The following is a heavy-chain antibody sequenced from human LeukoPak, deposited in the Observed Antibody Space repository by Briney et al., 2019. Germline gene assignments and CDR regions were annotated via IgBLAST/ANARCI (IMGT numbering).Heavy chain of an antibody. J-gene: IGHJ4*02. Sequence: GGSLRLSCAASGFTFNSYVMHWVRQAPGKGLEWVAVISYDGSNKYYADSVKGRFTISRDNSKNTLYLQMNSLRAEDTAVYYCARSGEWLVYYFDYWGQGTLVTVSS. CDR1: GFTFNSYV. V-gene: IGHV3-30-3*01. CDR3: ARSGEWLVYYFDY. D-gene: IGHD6-19*01. CDR2: ISYDGSNK.